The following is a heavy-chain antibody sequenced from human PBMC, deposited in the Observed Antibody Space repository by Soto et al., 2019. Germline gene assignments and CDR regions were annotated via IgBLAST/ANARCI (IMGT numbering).Heavy chain of an antibody. J-gene: IGHJ4*02. CDR3: ARDKATVRNWNPFDY. V-gene: IGHV3-48*02. Sequence: PGGSLRLSCAASGFTFSSYSMNWVRQAPGKGLEWVSYISSSSSTIYYADSVKGRFTISRDNAKNSLYLQMNSLRDEDTAVYYCARDKATVRNWNPFDYWGQGTLVTVSS. CDR1: GFTFSSYS. CDR2: ISSSSSTI. D-gene: IGHD1-1*01.